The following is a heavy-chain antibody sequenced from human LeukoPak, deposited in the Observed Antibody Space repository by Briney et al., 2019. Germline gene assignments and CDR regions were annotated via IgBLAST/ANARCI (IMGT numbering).Heavy chain of an antibody. CDR2: INPSGGST. D-gene: IGHD3-3*01. Sequence: ASVNVSCKASGYTFTSYYMHWVRQAPGQGLEWTGIINPSGGSTSYAQKFQGRVTMTRDTSTSTVYMELSSLRSEDTAVYYCARARYYDFWSGYYDYWGQGTLATVSS. V-gene: IGHV1-46*01. J-gene: IGHJ4*02. CDR1: GYTFTSYY. CDR3: ARARYYDFWSGYYDY.